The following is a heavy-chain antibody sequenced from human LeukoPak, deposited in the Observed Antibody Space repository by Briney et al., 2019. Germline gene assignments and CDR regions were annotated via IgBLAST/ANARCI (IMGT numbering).Heavy chain of an antibody. Sequence: PGGSLRLSCAASGFTFSNAWMSWVRQAPGKGLEWVGRIKSKTDGGTTDYAAPVKGRFTISRDDSKNTLYLQMSSLKTEDTAVYYCTTDGPMVRGVIAPNYYYYYMDVWGKGTTVTVSS. D-gene: IGHD3-10*01. CDR1: GFTFSNAW. V-gene: IGHV3-15*01. CDR3: TTDGPMVRGVIAPNYYYYYMDV. J-gene: IGHJ6*03. CDR2: IKSKTDGGTT.